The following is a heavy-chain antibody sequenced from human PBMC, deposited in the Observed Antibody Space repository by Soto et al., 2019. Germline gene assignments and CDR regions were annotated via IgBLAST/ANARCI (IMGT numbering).Heavy chain of an antibody. CDR1: GFTFSSYA. CDR3: ARDGAVVVVAATPKFGYYYGMDV. Sequence: GGSLRLSCAASGFTFSSYAMHWVRQAPGKGLEWVAVISYDGSNKYYADSVKGRFTISRDNSKNTLYLQMNSLRAEDAAVYYCARDGAVVVVAATPKFGYYYGMDVWGQGTTVTVSS. V-gene: IGHV3-30-3*01. CDR2: ISYDGSNK. D-gene: IGHD2-15*01. J-gene: IGHJ6*02.